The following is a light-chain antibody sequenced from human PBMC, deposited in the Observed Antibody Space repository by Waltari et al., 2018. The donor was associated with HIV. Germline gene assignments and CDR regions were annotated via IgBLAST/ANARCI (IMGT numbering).Light chain of an antibody. CDR3: QQNYNNPRT. V-gene: IGKV1-39*01. Sequence: IRVTQSPSSLSASVGDTVNITCRASQGISRSLSWYQQKPGKAPRPLVYAASSLHSGVPSRFSGSGSGTDFSLTISNLQPEDFATYFCQQNYNNPRTFGQGTNLEIK. CDR2: AAS. CDR1: QGISRS. J-gene: IGKJ2*01.